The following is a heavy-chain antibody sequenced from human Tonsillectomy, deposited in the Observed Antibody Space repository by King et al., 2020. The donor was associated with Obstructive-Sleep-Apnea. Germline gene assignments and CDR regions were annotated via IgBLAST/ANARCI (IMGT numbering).Heavy chain of an antibody. V-gene: IGHV4-4*07. J-gene: IGHJ3*02. CDR1: GGSISSYY. D-gene: IGHD2-15*01. CDR3: ARDCSGGRCYPRGFDI. CDR2: IYTSVST. Sequence: VQLQESGPGLVKPSETLSLTCTVSGGSISSYYWSWIRQPAGKGLEWVGRIYTSVSTNYNPSLKTRVTMSVDTSKNQFSLKLSSVTAADTAVYYCARDCSGGRCYPRGFDIWGQGTMVTVSS.